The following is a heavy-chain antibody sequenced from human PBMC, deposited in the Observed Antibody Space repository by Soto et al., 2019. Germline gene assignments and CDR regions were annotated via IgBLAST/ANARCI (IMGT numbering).Heavy chain of an antibody. CDR2: INHSGST. D-gene: IGHD6-13*01. Sequence: SETLSLTCAVYGGSFSGYYWSWIRQPPGKGLEWIGEINHSGSTNYNPSLKSRVTISVDTSKNQFSLKLSSVTAADTAVYYCARLGSSWPYYYYGMDAWGQGTTVTVSS. J-gene: IGHJ6*02. CDR3: ARLGSSWPYYYYGMDA. CDR1: GGSFSGYY. V-gene: IGHV4-34*01.